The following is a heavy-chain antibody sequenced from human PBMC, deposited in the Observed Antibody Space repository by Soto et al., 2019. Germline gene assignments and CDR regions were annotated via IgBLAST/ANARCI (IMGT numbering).Heavy chain of an antibody. D-gene: IGHD3-3*01. CDR1: GYTFTGYY. V-gene: IGHV1-2*02. J-gene: IGHJ6*04. CDR2: INPNSGGT. Sequence: ASVKVSCKASGYTFTGYYMHWVRQAPGQGLEWMGWINPNSGGTNYAQKFQGRVTMTRDASISTAYMELSRLSSEDTAVYSCARGVALLAGMDVWGKGTTVTVS. CDR3: ARGVALLAGMDV.